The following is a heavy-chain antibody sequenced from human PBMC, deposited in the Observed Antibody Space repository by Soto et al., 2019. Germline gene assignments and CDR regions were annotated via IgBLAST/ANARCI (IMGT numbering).Heavy chain of an antibody. CDR1: GFTFSSYG. Sequence: QVQLVESGGGVVQPGRSLRLSCAASGFTFSSYGMHWVRQAPCKGLEGVAVISYDGSNKYYAESVKGRFTISRDNSKNTLYLQMNSLRAEDTAVYYCAKEDCSSTSCYGIQLWFGYYYGMDVWGQGTTVTVSS. CDR3: AKEDCSSTSCYGIQLWFGYYYGMDV. D-gene: IGHD2-2*01. V-gene: IGHV3-30*18. J-gene: IGHJ6*02. CDR2: ISYDGSNK.